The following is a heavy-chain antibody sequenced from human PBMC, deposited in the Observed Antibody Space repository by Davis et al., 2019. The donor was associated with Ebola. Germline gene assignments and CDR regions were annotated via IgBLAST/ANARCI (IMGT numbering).Heavy chain of an antibody. D-gene: IGHD2-8*02. V-gene: IGHV4-59*01. Sequence: PGGSLRLSCTVSGGSISSYYWSWIRQPPGKGLEWIGYIYYSGSTNYNPSLKSRVTISVDTSKNQFSLKLSSVTAADTAVYYCARGLVAKVDYWGQGTLVTVSS. CDR2: IYYSGST. CDR3: ARGLVAKVDY. J-gene: IGHJ4*02. CDR1: GGSISSYY.